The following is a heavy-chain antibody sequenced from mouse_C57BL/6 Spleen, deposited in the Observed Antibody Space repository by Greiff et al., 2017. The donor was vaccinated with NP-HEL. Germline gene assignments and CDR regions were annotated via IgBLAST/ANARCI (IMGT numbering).Heavy chain of an antibody. CDR3: ERRSFYYGSSYEYFDV. Sequence: EVQLQQSGPELVKPGASVKISCKASGYSFTGYYMNWVKQSPEKSLEWIGEINPSTGGTTYIQKFKAKATLTADKSSSTAYMQLKSLTSEDSAVYYCERRSFYYGSSYEYFDVWGTGTTVTVSS. J-gene: IGHJ1*03. CDR1: GYSFTGYY. V-gene: IGHV1-42*01. CDR2: INPSTGGT. D-gene: IGHD1-1*01.